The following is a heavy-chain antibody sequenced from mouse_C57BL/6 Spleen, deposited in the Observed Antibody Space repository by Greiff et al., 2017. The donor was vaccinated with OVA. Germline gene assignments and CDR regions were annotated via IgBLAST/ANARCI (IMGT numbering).Heavy chain of an antibody. D-gene: IGHD2-3*01. V-gene: IGHV2-5*01. CDR1: GFSLTSYG. CDR3: AKTYDGYYEGAMDY. CDR2: LWRGGST. Sequence: QVQLKQSGPGLVQPSQSLSITCTVPGFSLTSYGVHWVRQSPGMGLEWLGVLWRGGSTDSTAAFMSRLSITKDKSKRQVFFKMNSLQADDTAIYDMAKTYDGYYEGAMDYWGQGTTVTVSS. J-gene: IGHJ4*01.